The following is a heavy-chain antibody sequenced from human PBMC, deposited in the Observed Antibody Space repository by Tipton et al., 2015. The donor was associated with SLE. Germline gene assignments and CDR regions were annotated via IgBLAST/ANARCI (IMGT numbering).Heavy chain of an antibody. CDR2: FYYSGSA. V-gene: IGHV4-59*12. CDR3: ARRNWGWDY. J-gene: IGHJ4*02. D-gene: IGHD3-16*01. CDR1: GGSMNTYY. Sequence: TLSLTCTVSGGSMNTYYWNWIRQFPGKGLEWIGYFYYSGSANYNPSLKSRVTISLDKSKNQFSLKLSSVTAADTAVYYCARRNWGWDYWGQGTLVTVSS.